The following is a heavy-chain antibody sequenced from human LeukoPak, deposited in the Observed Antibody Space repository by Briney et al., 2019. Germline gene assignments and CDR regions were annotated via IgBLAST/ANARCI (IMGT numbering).Heavy chain of an antibody. J-gene: IGHJ6*02. V-gene: IGHV1-18*01. Sequence: ASVKVSCKASGYTFTSYGISWVRQAPGQGLEWMGWISAYNGNTNYAQKLQGRVTMTTDTSTSTAYMELRSLRSDDTAVYYCARVTPDDYSQLVGYYYYYGMDVWGQGTTVTVSS. CDR1: GYTFTSYG. CDR2: ISAYNGNT. D-gene: IGHD4-4*01. CDR3: ARVTPDDYSQLVGYYYYYGMDV.